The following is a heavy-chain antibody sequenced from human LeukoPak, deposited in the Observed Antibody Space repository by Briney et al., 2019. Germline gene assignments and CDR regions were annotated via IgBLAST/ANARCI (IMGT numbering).Heavy chain of an antibody. D-gene: IGHD1-26*01. CDR2: IDKKDKGYATAT. CDR3: TRDSGTYNWFDP. V-gene: IGHV3-73*01. J-gene: IGHJ5*02. CDR1: GFTFSGSA. Sequence: GGSLRLSCAASGFTFSGSAIHWVRQSSGKGLEWVGQIDKKDKGYATATAYAASVKGRFTISRDDSINTACLQMKSLKTEDTALYYCTRDSGTYNWFDPWGQGTLVTVSS.